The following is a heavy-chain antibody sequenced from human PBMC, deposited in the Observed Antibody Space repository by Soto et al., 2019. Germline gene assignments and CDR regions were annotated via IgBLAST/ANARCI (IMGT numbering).Heavy chain of an antibody. CDR1: GFTVSSNY. Sequence: GGSLRLACAASGFTVSSNYMSWVRQAPGKGLEWLSVIYTDDSTYYADSVKGRFTISRHNSKNTLYLQMNSLRAEDTAVYYCAKGRSYYYYYGVDVWGQGTTVTVSS. CDR2: IYTDDST. J-gene: IGHJ6*02. CDR3: AKGRSYYYYYGVDV. V-gene: IGHV3-53*04.